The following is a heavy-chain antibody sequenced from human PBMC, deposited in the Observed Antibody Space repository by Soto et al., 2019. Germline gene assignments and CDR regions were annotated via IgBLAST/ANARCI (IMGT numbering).Heavy chain of an antibody. J-gene: IGHJ6*02. CDR3: ARDPIAAAGKYYYYGMDV. V-gene: IGHV3-11*01. CDR2: ISSSGSTI. D-gene: IGHD6-13*01. CDR1: GFTFSDYY. Sequence: GGSLRLSCAASGFTFSDYYMSWIRQAPGKGLEWVSYISSSGSTIYYADSVKGRFTISRDNAKNSLYLQMNSLRAEDTAVYYCARDPIAAAGKYYYYGMDVWGQGTTVTVSS.